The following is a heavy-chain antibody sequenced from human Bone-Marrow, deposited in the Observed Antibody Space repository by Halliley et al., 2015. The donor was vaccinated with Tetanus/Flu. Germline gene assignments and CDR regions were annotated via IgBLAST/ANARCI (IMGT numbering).Heavy chain of an antibody. J-gene: IGHJ5*02. CDR2: ISGNGGLT. CDR3: VRVLPIHDFWSVSNDNWFDP. CDR1: GFTFSSYT. Sequence: SLRLSCAASGFTFSSYTMGWVRQAPGKGLEWVSGISGNGGLTYYADSVKGRFTISRANSQNTMYLQMNSLRAEDNALYYCVRVLPIHDFWSVSNDNWFDPWGQGTLVTVSS. V-gene: IGHV3-23*01. D-gene: IGHD3-3*01.